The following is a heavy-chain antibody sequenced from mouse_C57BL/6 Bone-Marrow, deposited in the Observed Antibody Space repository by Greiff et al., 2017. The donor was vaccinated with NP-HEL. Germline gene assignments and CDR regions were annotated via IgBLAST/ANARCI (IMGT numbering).Heavy chain of an antibody. V-gene: IGHV1-55*01. D-gene: IGHD1-1*01. CDR1: GYTFTSYW. J-gene: IGHJ1*03. CDR2: IYPGSGST. CDR3: ARDYYGHWYFDV. Sequence: QVQLKQPGAELVKPGASVKMSCKASGYTFTSYWITWVKQRPGQGLEWIGDIYPGSGSTNYNEKFKSKATLTVDTSSSTAYMQLSSLTSEDSAVYYCARDYYGHWYFDVWGTGTTVTVAS.